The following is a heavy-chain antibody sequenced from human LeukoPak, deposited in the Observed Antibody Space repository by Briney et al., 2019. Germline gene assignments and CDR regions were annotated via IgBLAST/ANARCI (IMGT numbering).Heavy chain of an antibody. CDR1: GGSINTASYY. V-gene: IGHV4-39*01. CDR2: FYYTGTT. CDR3: AGMKATGMSRGYIDV. J-gene: IGHJ6*03. D-gene: IGHD1-1*01. Sequence: ASETLSLICSVSGGSINTASYYWGWIRQPPGKGLELIGNFYYTGTTFYNSSLQSRVTISVDTSKNQFSLKLTSVTATDTSVYYCAGMKATGMSRGYIDVWGKGTTVTVSS.